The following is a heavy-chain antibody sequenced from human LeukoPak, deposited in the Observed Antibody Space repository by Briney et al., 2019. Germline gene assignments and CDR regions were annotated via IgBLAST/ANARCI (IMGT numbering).Heavy chain of an antibody. D-gene: IGHD2-15*01. Sequence: SGGSLRLSCAASGFTFGNYGMSWVRQAPGKRLEWVSAITGGAASTNYADSVKGRFTISRDNSKKTLYLQMNSLRADDTAVYYXXKSGRYCSAGSCYQEASLDYWGQGTLVTVSS. CDR3: XKSGRYCSAGSCYQEASLDY. CDR1: GFTFGNYG. CDR2: ITGGAAST. V-gene: IGHV3-23*01. J-gene: IGHJ4*02.